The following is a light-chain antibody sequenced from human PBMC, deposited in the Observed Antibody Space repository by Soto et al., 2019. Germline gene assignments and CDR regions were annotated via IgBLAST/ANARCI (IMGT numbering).Light chain of an antibody. V-gene: IGKV1-5*01. CDR2: HAS. Sequence: DIQMNQSPSTLSASVGDRVTITCRASQSITNNWLGWYRQKPGEAPKLLIYHASSLQSGVPSRFSGSGSVTEFTLTISCLQPDDCATYYCQQYNSFPRTLGQGTKVDSK. CDR1: QSITNNW. J-gene: IGKJ1*01. CDR3: QQYNSFPRT.